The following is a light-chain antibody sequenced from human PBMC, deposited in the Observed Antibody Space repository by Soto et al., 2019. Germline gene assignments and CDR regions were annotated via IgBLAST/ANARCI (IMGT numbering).Light chain of an antibody. Sequence: AIQMTHSPSSLSSSVLDTFTITCRSSQCIRNDLGWYQHKAGKAPKLLIYAASSLEIGDPSRFSGSGSGTDFTLTISSLQPEDFATYYCLQDYNYPWTFGQGTKVDIK. J-gene: IGKJ1*01. V-gene: IGKV1-6*01. CDR3: LQDYNYPWT. CDR2: AAS. CDR1: QCIRND.